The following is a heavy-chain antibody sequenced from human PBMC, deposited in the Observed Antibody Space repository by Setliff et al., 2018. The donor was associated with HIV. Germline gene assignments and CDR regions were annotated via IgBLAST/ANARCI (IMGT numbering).Heavy chain of an antibody. Sequence: SETLSLTCTVSGGSISSGIYYWIWIRQPAGKGLEWIGHAYTTGGTNYNPSLESRLTIPVDTSRNQFSLRLSSVTAADTAVYYCARAPTGVTNAFDIWGQGTMVTVSS. J-gene: IGHJ3*02. V-gene: IGHV4-61*09. D-gene: IGHD2-8*02. CDR1: GGSISSGIYY. CDR3: ARAPTGVTNAFDI. CDR2: AYTTGGT.